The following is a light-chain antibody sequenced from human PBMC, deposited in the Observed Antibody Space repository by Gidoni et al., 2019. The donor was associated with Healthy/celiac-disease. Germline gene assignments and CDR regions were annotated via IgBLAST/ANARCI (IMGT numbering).Light chain of an antibody. V-gene: IGLV3-1*01. J-gene: IGLJ2*01. CDR3: QAWDSSRGV. CDR2: QDS. Sequence: SYELTQPPSVSVSPGQTASITCSGDQLGDKYACWYQQKPGPSPVLVIYQDSKRPSGIPERFSGSNAGNTATLTISGTQAMEEADYYCQAWDSSRGVFGGGTKLTVL. CDR1: QLGDKY.